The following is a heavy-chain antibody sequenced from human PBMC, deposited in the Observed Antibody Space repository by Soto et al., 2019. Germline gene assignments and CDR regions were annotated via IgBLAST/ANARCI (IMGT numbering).Heavy chain of an antibody. CDR2: IYYSGTT. CDR3: ATYDSSGLAF. D-gene: IGHD3-22*01. V-gene: IGHV4-59*08. J-gene: IGHJ4*02. Sequence: QVQLQESGPGLVKPSETLSLTCTVSRGSISSYYWNWIRQPPGKGLEWMGYIYYSGTTYYNPSLXSXLXIXLDTSKKQFSLRLTAVTAADTAVYYCATYDSSGLAFWGQGTLVTVSS. CDR1: RGSISSYY.